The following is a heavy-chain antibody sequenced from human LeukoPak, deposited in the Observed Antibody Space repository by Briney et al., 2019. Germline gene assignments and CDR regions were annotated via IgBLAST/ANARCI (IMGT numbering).Heavy chain of an antibody. CDR1: GGSISSGGYY. V-gene: IGHV4-31*03. Sequence: SETLSLTCTVSGGSISSGGYYWSWIRQYPGKGLEWIAFIYYSGSTNYNPSLKSRVTISVDTSKNQFSLKLSSVTAADTAIYYCARAVSGRFDYWGQGTLVTVSS. CDR2: IYYSGST. J-gene: IGHJ4*02. CDR3: ARAVSGRFDY. D-gene: IGHD6-19*01.